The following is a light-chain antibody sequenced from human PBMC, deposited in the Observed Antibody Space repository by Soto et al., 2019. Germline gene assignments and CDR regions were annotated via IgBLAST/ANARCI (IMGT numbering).Light chain of an antibody. CDR1: QRISSW. V-gene: IGKV1-5*03. J-gene: IGKJ1*01. CDR2: KAS. Sequence: DIQMTQSPSTLSASVGDRVTITCRASQRISSWLAWYQQKPGKAPKLLIYKASSLESGVPSRFSGSGSGTELTLTISSLQPDDFATYYCQQYNSYSWTFGQGTKVEI. CDR3: QQYNSYSWT.